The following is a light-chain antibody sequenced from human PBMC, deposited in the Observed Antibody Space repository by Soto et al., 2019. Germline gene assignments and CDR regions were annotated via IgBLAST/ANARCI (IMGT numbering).Light chain of an antibody. CDR1: QSVNSNY. V-gene: IGKV3-20*01. CDR2: GAS. Sequence: EVVLTQSPGTLSLSPGERATLSCRASQSVNSNYLAWYQQKPGQAPRLLIYGASNRATGIPDRFSGSGSGTGFTLTISRLEPEDFAVYYCQQYGSSPRTFGQGTKVEI. CDR3: QQYGSSPRT. J-gene: IGKJ1*01.